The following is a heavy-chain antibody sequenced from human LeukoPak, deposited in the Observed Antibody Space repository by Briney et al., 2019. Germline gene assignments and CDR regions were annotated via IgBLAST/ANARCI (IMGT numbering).Heavy chain of an antibody. CDR2: ISYDGSNK. CDR1: GFTFSSYG. D-gene: IGHD3-22*01. CDR3: AKDASPYYYDSSGYYNDAFDI. V-gene: IGHV3-30*18. Sequence: GGSLRLSCAASGFTFSSYGMHWVRQAPGKGLEWVAVISYDGSNKYYADSVKGRFTISRDNSKNTLYLQMNSLRAEDTAVYYCAKDASPYYYDSSGYYNDAFDIWGQGTMVTVSS. J-gene: IGHJ3*02.